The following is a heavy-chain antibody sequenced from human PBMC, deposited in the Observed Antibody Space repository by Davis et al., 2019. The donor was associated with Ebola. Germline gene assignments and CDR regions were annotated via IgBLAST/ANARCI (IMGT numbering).Heavy chain of an antibody. D-gene: IGHD2-15*01. Sequence: ASVKVSCKASGYTFTSYAMHWVRQAPGQGLEWMGIINPSGGSTSYAQKFQGRVTMTRDTSTSTVYMELSSLRSEDTAVYYCARDIVVVVAATSHYYYYYGMDVWGQGTTVTVSS. CDR1: GYTFTSYA. CDR3: ARDIVVVVAATSHYYYYYGMDV. CDR2: INPSGGST. J-gene: IGHJ6*02. V-gene: IGHV1-46*01.